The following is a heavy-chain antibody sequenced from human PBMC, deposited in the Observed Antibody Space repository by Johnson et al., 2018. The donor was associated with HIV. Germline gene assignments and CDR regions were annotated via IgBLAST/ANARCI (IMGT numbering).Heavy chain of an antibody. J-gene: IGHJ3*02. Sequence: VQLVESGGGVVQPGRSLRLSCAASGFIFSSYAVHWVRQAPGKGLEWVAVISDDGTNKFYADSVKGRFTISRDNSKNTMFLQMNRLRPEDTAMYYCASSRYCRRWYEYSCFDIWGQGTKVTVSS. V-gene: IGHV3-30*04. CDR2: ISDDGTNK. CDR3: ASSRYCRRWYEYSCFDI. D-gene: IGHD6-13*01. CDR1: GFIFSSYA.